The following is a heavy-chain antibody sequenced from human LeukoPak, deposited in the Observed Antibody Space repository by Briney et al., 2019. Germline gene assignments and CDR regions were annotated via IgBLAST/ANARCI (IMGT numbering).Heavy chain of an antibody. V-gene: IGHV3-30*02. CDR2: IRYDGRNK. J-gene: IGHJ4*02. D-gene: IGHD1-26*01. CDR1: GFTFSNYG. CDR3: ARRDPYSGSGDY. Sequence: GGSLRLSCAASGFTFSNYGMHWVRQAPGKGLEWVGFIRYDGRNKYYADFVKGRFTISRDNAKNSLYLQMNSLRAEDTAVYYCARRDPYSGSGDYWGQGTLVTVSS.